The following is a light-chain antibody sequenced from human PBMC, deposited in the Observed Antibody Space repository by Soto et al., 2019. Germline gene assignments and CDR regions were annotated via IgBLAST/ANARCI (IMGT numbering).Light chain of an antibody. Sequence: EIVMTQSPATLAVSPGERAALSCRASQSVSSNFAWYQQKPGQAPRLLIYGASSRATGTPARFSGSGSGTEFTLTISSLQSEYFAVYYCQQYNNWSYTFGLGTKLEMK. CDR2: GAS. CDR1: QSVSSN. J-gene: IGKJ2*01. CDR3: QQYNNWSYT. V-gene: IGKV3-15*01.